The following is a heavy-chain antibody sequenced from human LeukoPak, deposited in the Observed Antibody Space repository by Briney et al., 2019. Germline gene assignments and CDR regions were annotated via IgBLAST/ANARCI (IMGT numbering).Heavy chain of an antibody. J-gene: IGHJ5*02. CDR2: IYRSGST. Sequence: PSGTLSLTCAVSGGSISSSNWWSWVRQPPGKGLEWIGEIYRSGSTNYNPSLKSRVTISVDKSKNQFSLELSSVTAADTAVYYCARAVDYGDYGWFDPWGQGTLVTVSS. D-gene: IGHD4-17*01. V-gene: IGHV4-4*02. CDR1: GGSISSSNW. CDR3: ARAVDYGDYGWFDP.